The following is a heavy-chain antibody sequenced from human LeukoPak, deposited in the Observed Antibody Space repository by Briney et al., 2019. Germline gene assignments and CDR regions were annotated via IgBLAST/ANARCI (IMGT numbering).Heavy chain of an antibody. D-gene: IGHD2-15*01. CDR1: GYSFTSYW. V-gene: IGHV5-51*01. CDR3: ARLPRSGGSCYGNYYYYYMDV. Sequence: HGESLKISCKGSGYSFTSYWIGWVRQMPGKGLEWMGIIYPGDSDTRYSPSFQGQVTISADKSISTAYLQWSSLKASDTAMYYCARLPRSGGSCYGNYYYYYMDVWGKGTTVTVSS. CDR2: IYPGDSDT. J-gene: IGHJ6*03.